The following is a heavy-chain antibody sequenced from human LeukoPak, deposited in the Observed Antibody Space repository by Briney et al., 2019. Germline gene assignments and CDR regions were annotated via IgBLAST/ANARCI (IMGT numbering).Heavy chain of an antibody. D-gene: IGHD3-22*01. Sequence: GGSLRLSCAASRFTFSSYAMSWVRQAPGKGPEWVSTISSSGGYTYYADSVKGRFTISRDNSKNTLYLQMNSLRAEDTAVYYCAKDVNYYDSSGYSIFQHWGQGTLVTVSS. CDR1: RFTFSSYA. V-gene: IGHV3-23*01. CDR2: ISSSGGYT. CDR3: AKDVNYYDSSGYSIFQH. J-gene: IGHJ1*01.